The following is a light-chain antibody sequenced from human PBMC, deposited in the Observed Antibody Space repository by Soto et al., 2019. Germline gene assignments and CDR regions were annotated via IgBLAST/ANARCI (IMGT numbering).Light chain of an antibody. CDR3: NSYASGNARV. CDR1: SSDVGSYNL. CDR2: EVS. J-gene: IGLJ1*01. Sequence: QSALTQPASVSGSPGQSITISCTGTSSDVGSYNLVSWYQQHPGKAPKLLISEVSNRPSGVSNRFSGSKSGNTASLTISGLQAEDEADYYCNSYASGNARVFGTGTKVTVL. V-gene: IGLV2-14*02.